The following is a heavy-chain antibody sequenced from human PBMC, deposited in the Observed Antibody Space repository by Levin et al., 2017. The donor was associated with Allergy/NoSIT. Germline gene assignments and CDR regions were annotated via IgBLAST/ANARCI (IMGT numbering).Heavy chain of an antibody. Sequence: SETLSLTCTVSGGSISSSSYYWGWIRQPPGKGLEWIGSIYYSGSTYYNPSLKSRVTISVDTSKNQFSLKLSSVTAADTAVYYCARRLEYSSSIYFDYWGQGTLVTVSS. D-gene: IGHD6-6*01. CDR3: ARRLEYSSSIYFDY. V-gene: IGHV4-39*01. CDR1: GGSISSSSYY. J-gene: IGHJ4*02. CDR2: IYYSGST.